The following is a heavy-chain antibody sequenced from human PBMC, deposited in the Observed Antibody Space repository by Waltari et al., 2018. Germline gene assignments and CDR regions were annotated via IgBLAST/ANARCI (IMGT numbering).Heavy chain of an antibody. CDR3: ARDQKLFRQQLPNWFDP. Sequence: QVQLQESGPGLVKPSETLSLTCTVSGYSISSGYYWGWIRQPPGKGLEWLGSIYHSGSTYYNPSVKSRVTISVDTSKNQFSLKLSSVTAADTAGYYCARDQKLFRQQLPNWFDPWGQGTLVTVSS. CDR2: IYHSGST. J-gene: IGHJ5*02. CDR1: GYSISSGYY. V-gene: IGHV4-38-2*02. D-gene: IGHD6-13*01.